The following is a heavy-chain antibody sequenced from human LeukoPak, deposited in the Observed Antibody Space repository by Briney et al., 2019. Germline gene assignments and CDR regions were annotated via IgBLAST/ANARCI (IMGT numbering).Heavy chain of an antibody. V-gene: IGHV3-49*03. CDR3: ARVDCGGDCSLFDL. CDR2: IRSNNYGGTT. CDR1: GFTFGDFS. D-gene: IGHD2-21*02. Sequence: GGSLRLSCTTSGFTFGDFSMSWFRLAPGKGLEWLTFIRSNNYGGTTEYAASVRGRFIMSRDDSKRVALLQMNSLKTEDTAVYYCARVDCGGDCSLFDLWGRGTLVTVSS. J-gene: IGHJ5*02.